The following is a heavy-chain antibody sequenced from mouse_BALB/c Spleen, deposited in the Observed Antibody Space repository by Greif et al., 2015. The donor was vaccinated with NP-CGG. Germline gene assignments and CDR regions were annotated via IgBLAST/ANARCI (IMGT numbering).Heavy chain of an antibody. J-gene: IGHJ2*02. D-gene: IGHD2-10*02. Sequence: EVQLVESGGDLVKPGGSLKLSCAASGFTFSSYGMSWVRQTPDKRLEWVATISSGGSYTYYPDSVKGRFTISRDNAKNTLYLQMSSLKSEDTAMYYCARRSYGNWGQGTSLPVSS. CDR1: GFTFSSYG. CDR3: ARRSYGN. V-gene: IGHV5-6*01. CDR2: ISSGGSYT.